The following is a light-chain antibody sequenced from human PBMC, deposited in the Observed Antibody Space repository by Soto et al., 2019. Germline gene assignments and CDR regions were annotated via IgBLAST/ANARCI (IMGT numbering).Light chain of an antibody. V-gene: IGKV1-39*01. CDR1: QRISNY. Sequence: DIKMTQSPSSLSASVGDRVTITCRASQRISNYLNWYQHKPGKAPRLLIYAASSLQSGVPSRFSGSGYGTDFTLTISSLQPEDFATYYCQQSYSTLDYTFGQGTKVEIK. CDR2: AAS. CDR3: QQSYSTLDYT. J-gene: IGKJ2*01.